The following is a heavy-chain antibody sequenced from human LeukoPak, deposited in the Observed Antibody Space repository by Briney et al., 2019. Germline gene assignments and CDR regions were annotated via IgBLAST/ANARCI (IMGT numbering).Heavy chain of an antibody. Sequence: GGSLRLSCEASGVSFSVYAVSWVRQAPEERRGWVSGFGTDGNTRYAESVRGRFDISRDTSKTTVYLQMNSLRAEDTALYYCARDLHCWGAMDVWGQGTTLTAS. J-gene: IGHJ6*02. D-gene: IGHD2-21*01. CDR3: ARDLHCWGAMDV. CDR2: FGTDGNT. CDR1: GVSFSVYA. V-gene: IGHV3-23*01.